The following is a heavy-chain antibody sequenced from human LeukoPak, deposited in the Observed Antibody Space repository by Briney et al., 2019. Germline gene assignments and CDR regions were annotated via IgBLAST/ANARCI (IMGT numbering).Heavy chain of an antibody. CDR2: ISYDGSNK. J-gene: IGHJ4*02. CDR1: GFTFSSYG. Sequence: GGSLRLSCAASGFTFSSYGMHWVRQAPGKGLEWVAVISYDGSNKYYADSVKGRFTISRDNSKNTLCLQMNSLRAEDTAVYYCAREGIAVAGPGDYYFDYWGQGTLVTVSS. CDR3: AREGIAVAGPGDYYFDY. D-gene: IGHD6-19*01. V-gene: IGHV3-30*19.